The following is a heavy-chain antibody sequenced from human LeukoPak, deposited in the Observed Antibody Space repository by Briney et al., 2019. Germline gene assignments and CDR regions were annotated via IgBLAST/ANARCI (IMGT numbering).Heavy chain of an antibody. CDR1: GGSISSYY. J-gene: IGHJ4*02. CDR2: IYYSGST. D-gene: IGHD6-19*01. CDR3: ARGSIAVAGTQGPLFDY. Sequence: SETLSLTCTVSGGSISSYYWSWIRQPPGKGLEWIGYIYYSGSTNYNPSLKSRVTISVDTSKNQFSPKLSSVAAADTAVYYCARGSIAVAGTQGPLFDYWGQGTLVTVSS. V-gene: IGHV4-59*01.